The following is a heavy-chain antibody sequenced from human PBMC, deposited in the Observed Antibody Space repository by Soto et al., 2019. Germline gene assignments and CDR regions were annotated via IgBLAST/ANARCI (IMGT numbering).Heavy chain of an antibody. V-gene: IGHV3-30*18. CDR2: ISNDGSKE. J-gene: IGHJ6*02. CDR1: GFTFSSYG. Sequence: QVQLVESGGGVVQPGRSLRLSCAASGFTFSSYGMYWVRQAPGKGLEWVAVISNDGSKEYYADSVKGRFTISRDNSKNTLYLQMNSLRADDTAVYYCAKVISGGYYHYGMDVWGQGTTVTVSS. D-gene: IGHD3-3*01. CDR3: AKVISGGYYHYGMDV.